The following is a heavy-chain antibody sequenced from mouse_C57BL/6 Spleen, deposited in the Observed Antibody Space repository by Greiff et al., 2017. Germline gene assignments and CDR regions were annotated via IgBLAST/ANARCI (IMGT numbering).Heavy chain of an antibody. CDR1: GYAFSSSW. CDR3: ARWGQGLFIDY. Sequence: VQLQQSGPELVKPGASVKISCKASGYAFSSSWMNWVKQRPGKGLEWIGRIYPGDGDTNYNGKFKGKATLTADKSSSTAYMQLSSLTSEDSAVYFCARWGQGLFIDYWGQGTTLTVSS. J-gene: IGHJ2*01. CDR2: IYPGDGDT. V-gene: IGHV1-82*01. D-gene: IGHD3-2*02.